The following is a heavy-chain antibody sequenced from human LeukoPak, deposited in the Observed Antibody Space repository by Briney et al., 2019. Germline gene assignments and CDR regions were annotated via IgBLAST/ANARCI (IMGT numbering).Heavy chain of an antibody. D-gene: IGHD1-26*01. CDR2: INHSGST. J-gene: IGHJ6*02. V-gene: IGHV4-34*01. Sequence: SETLSLTCAVYGGSFSGYYWSWIRQPPGKGLEWIGEINHSGSTNYNPSLKSRVTISVDTSKDQFSLKLSSVTAADTAVYYCARGPIVGATRGMDVWGQGTTVTVSS. CDR1: GGSFSGYY. CDR3: ARGPIVGATRGMDV.